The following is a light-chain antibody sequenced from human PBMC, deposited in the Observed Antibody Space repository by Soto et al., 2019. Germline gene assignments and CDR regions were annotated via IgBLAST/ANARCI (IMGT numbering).Light chain of an antibody. CDR3: QQYDSWPLT. J-gene: IGKJ4*01. Sequence: EVVMTQSPGTLSVSTGEGATLSCRASHSVDSNLAWYQQKPGQAPRLLMYGAATRPSGIPDRFSGSGSGTEFTLTISSLQSGDFAVYYCQQYDSWPLTFGGGTKVEIK. CDR2: GAA. CDR1: HSVDSN. V-gene: IGKV3D-15*01.